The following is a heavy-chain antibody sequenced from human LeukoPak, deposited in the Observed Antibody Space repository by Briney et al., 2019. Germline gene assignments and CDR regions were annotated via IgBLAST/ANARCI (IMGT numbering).Heavy chain of an antibody. Sequence: PGRSLRLSCAASGFTFSSYGMHWVRQAPGKGLERVAVIWYDGSNKYYADSVKGRFTISRDNSKNTLYLQMNSLRAEDTAVYYCARDGKEADYWGQGTLVTVSS. CDR2: IWYDGSNK. CDR1: GFTFSSYG. V-gene: IGHV3-33*01. J-gene: IGHJ4*02. CDR3: ARDGKEADY. D-gene: IGHD1-1*01.